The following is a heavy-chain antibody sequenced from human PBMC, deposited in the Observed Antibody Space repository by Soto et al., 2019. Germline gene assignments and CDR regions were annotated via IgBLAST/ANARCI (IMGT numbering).Heavy chain of an antibody. D-gene: IGHD6-25*01. Sequence: QVHLVQSGAEVKKPGASVNVSCKTSGYTFTRNGISWVRQAPGQGLEWMGWISPNSGNTRYAQKLQDRVIMTTDPSPSTAYTELRSLRSDDTAVYYCVKDSGRNSWPAREVWGPGMTVTVSS. CDR1: GYTFTRNG. CDR3: VKDSGRNSWPAREV. J-gene: IGHJ6*02. V-gene: IGHV1-18*01. CDR2: ISPNSGNT.